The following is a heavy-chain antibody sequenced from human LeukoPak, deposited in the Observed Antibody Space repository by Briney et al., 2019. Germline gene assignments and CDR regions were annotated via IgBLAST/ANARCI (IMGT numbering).Heavy chain of an antibody. J-gene: IGHJ4*02. CDR1: GFTFSSYG. V-gene: IGHV3-30*03. D-gene: IGHD5-18*01. CDR3: ARGYTCGY. CDR2: ISYDGSNK. Sequence: PGRSLRLSCAASGFTFSSYGMHWVRQAPGKGLEWVAVISYDGSNKYYADSVKGRFTISRDNAKNSLYLQMNSLRAEDTAVYYCARGYTCGYWGQGTLVIVSS.